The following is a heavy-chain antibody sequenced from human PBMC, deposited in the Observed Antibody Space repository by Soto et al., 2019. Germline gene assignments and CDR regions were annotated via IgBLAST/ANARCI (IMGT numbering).Heavy chain of an antibody. V-gene: IGHV1-69*06. CDR2: IIPIFDSP. J-gene: IGHJ5*02. D-gene: IGHD2-15*01. CDR3: ARGAECRGYCLKKFTWLDH. CDR1: VGSFSTYA. Sequence: SVKVSCKASVGSFSTYALRWVRQAPGHGLEWMGGIIPIFDSPYYAQNFQGRVTIAADRSTSTVYMELSSLTPEDTAVYYCARGAECRGYCLKKFTWLDHWGQGSLVTVSS.